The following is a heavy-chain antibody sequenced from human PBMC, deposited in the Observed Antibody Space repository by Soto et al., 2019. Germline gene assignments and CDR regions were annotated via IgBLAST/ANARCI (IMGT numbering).Heavy chain of an antibody. CDR2: IWYDGSNK. D-gene: IGHD3-3*01. V-gene: IGHV3-33*01. Sequence: GGSLRLSCAASGFTFSSYGMRWVRQAPGKGLEWVAVIWYDGSNKYYADSVKGRFTISRDNSKNTLYLQMNSLRAEDTAVYYCARDPPYDFWSGYYRPRGMDVWGQGTTVTVSS. J-gene: IGHJ6*02. CDR3: ARDPPYDFWSGYYRPRGMDV. CDR1: GFTFSSYG.